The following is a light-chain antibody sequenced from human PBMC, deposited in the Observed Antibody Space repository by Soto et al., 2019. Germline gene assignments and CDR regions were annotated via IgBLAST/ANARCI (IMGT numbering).Light chain of an antibody. Sequence: QSVLTQPASVSGSPGQSITISCTGTSSDVGGYNSVSWYRQDPGKAPKLMIYDVTNRPSGVSNRFSGSMSGNTASLTISGLQAEDEADYYCSSYTSSSSYVFGTGTKVTVL. CDR3: SSYTSSSSYV. V-gene: IGLV2-14*01. CDR2: DVT. CDR1: SSDVGGYNS. J-gene: IGLJ1*01.